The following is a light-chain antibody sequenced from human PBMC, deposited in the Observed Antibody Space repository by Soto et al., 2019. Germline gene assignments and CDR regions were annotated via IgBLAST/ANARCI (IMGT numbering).Light chain of an antibody. V-gene: IGKV3-15*01. Sequence: EIVMTQSPATLSVSPGERATLSCRASQSVSSNLAWYQQKPGQAPSLLIYGASTRAIGIPARFSGSGSGTEFNMTISSLQSEDFAVYYCQQYNNWPRATFGGGTKVDIK. CDR2: GAS. CDR1: QSVSSN. J-gene: IGKJ4*01. CDR3: QQYNNWPRAT.